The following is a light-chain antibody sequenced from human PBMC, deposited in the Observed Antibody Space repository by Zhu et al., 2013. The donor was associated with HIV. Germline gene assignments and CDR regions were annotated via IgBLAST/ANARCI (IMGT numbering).Light chain of an antibody. CDR2: DAS. CDR1: QSVSSN. CDR3: QQYGSSPLT. J-gene: IGKJ4*01. Sequence: EIVMTQSPATLSVSPGERATLSCRASQSVSSNVAWYQQKPGQAPRLLIYDASTRATGIPDRFSGSGSGTDFTLTISRLEPEDFALYYCQQYGSSPLTFGGGTKVEIK. V-gene: IGKV3-20*01.